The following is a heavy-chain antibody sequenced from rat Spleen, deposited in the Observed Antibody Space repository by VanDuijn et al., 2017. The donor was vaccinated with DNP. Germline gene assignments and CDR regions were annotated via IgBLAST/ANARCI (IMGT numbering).Heavy chain of an antibody. CDR3: ARDLEHY. Sequence: EVQLVESGGDLVQPGRSLKLSCVASGFTFNNYWMTWIRQVPGRGLEWIASITGSGDNTYYPDSVKGRFTISRDNAKNTVYLQMNSLRSEDTATYYCARDLEHYWGQGVMVTVSS. CDR2: ITGSGDNT. J-gene: IGHJ2*01. CDR1: GFTFNNYW. V-gene: IGHV5-31*01.